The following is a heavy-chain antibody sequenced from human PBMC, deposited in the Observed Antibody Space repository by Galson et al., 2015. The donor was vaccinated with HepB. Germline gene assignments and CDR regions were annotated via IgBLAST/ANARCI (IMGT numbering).Heavy chain of an antibody. J-gene: IGHJ4*02. CDR1: GYSFTSYW. D-gene: IGHD6-13*01. CDR3: GRLDAAAGARYFEY. Sequence: QSGAEVKKPGESLKISCKGSGYSFTSYWIGWVRQMPGKGLEWMGIIYPGDSDTEYSPSFQGQVTITADKSISTAYLQWSSLKASDTAVYYCGRLDAAAGARYFEYWGQGTLVTVSS. V-gene: IGHV5-51*03. CDR2: IYPGDSDT.